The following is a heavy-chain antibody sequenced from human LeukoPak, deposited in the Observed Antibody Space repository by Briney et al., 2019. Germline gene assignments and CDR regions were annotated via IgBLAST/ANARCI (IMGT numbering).Heavy chain of an antibody. CDR1: GFTFSSYW. J-gene: IGHJ4*02. V-gene: IGHV3-74*01. D-gene: IGHD4-17*01. CDR2: IKSDGSST. CDR3: ARDKSYGDSEDY. Sequence: GGSLRLSCAASGFTFSSYWMHWVRQAPGKGLVWVSRIKSDGSSTSYADSVKGRFTTSSDNAKNTLYLQMNSLRAEDTALYYCARDKSYGDSEDYWGQGTLVTVSS.